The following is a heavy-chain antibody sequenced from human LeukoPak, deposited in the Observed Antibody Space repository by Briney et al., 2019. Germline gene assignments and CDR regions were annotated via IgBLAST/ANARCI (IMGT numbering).Heavy chain of an antibody. CDR3: ARVTQEPAASLGFWFDP. Sequence: PSETLSLTCAVYGGSFSGYYWSWIRQPPGKGLEWIGEINHSGSTNYNPSLKSRVTISVDTSKNQFSLKLSSVTAADTAVYYCARVTQEPAASLGFWFDPWAREPWSPSPQ. CDR2: INHSGST. V-gene: IGHV4-34*01. CDR1: GGSFSGYY. D-gene: IGHD2-2*01. J-gene: IGHJ5*02.